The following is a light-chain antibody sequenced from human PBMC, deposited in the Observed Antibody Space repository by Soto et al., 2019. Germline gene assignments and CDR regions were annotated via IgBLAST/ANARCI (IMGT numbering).Light chain of an antibody. CDR3: TSYAGSSNV. Sequence: QSVLTQPASVSGSPGQSITISCTGTSSDIGGYYYVSWYQHHPGKAPKLLIYQVTNRPSRVSNRFSGSKSGNTASLTISGLQADDEADYYCTSYAGSSNVFGTGTKVTV. CDR2: QVT. J-gene: IGLJ1*01. CDR1: SSDIGGYYY. V-gene: IGLV2-14*01.